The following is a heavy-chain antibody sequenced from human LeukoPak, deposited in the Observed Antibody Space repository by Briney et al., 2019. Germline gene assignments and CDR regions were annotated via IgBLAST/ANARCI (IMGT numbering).Heavy chain of an antibody. J-gene: IGHJ3*02. CDR1: GFTFSSYA. CDR3: AKDLRYYDNSGYPDAFDI. V-gene: IGHV3-23*01. D-gene: IGHD3-22*01. CDR2: ISGSGVNT. Sequence: GGSLRLSCAASGFTFSSYAMSWVRQAPGKGLAWVSAISGSGVNTFYADSVKGRFTISRDNSKSTLYLQMSSLRAEDTAVYYCAKDLRYYDNSGYPDAFDIWGQGTMVTVSS.